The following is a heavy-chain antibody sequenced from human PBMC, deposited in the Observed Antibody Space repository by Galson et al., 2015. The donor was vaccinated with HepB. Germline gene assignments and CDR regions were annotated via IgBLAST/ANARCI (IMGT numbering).Heavy chain of an antibody. CDR2: INAHNGKT. CDR3: AREDGDCGGQCYAGYYFYYMDV. V-gene: IGHV1-18*01. CDR1: GYTFRNYG. Sequence: SVKVSCKASGYTFRNYGISWVRQAPGRGFEWMGWINAHNGKTKYAQKFQGRVTMTTDTSTSTAYMEVRSLTSDDTAVYYCAREDGDCGGQCYAGYYFYYMDVWGKGTTVTVSS. D-gene: IGHD2-21*01. J-gene: IGHJ6*03.